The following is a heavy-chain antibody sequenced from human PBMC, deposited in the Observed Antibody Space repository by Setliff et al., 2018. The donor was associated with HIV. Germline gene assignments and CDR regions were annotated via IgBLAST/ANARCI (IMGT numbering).Heavy chain of an antibody. J-gene: IGHJ4*02. CDR2: LSPIRSIT. D-gene: IGHD5-12*01. CDR1: GYTFNIYA. V-gene: IGHV1-69*10. Sequence: SVKVSCKASGYTFNIYAISWVRQAPAQGLEWVGGLSPIRSITTYAQKFQGRVTITADKSTSTAYMELSSLRSEDTAVYYCARDGGGYERGVRPDYWGQGTLVTVSS. CDR3: ARDGGGYERGVRPDY.